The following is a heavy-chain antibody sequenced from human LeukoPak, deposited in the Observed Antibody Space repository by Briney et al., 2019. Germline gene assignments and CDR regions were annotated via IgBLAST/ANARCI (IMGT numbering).Heavy chain of an antibody. CDR3: ARLPFDDSRSPGGYYFDY. CDR1: GYTFTSHY. J-gene: IGHJ4*02. V-gene: IGHV5-51*01. CDR2: IYPGDSDT. D-gene: IGHD3-16*01. Sequence: GESLKISCKISGYTFTSHYIAWVRQLPGKGLEWMGIIYPGDSDTRYSPSFQGQVTISADRSISTAYLQWSSLKASDTAIYYCARLPFDDSRSPGGYYFDYWGQGTLVTVSS.